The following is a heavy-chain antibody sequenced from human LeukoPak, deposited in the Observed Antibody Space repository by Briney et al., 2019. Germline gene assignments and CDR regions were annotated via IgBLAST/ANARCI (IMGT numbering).Heavy chain of an antibody. V-gene: IGHV1-18*01. CDR2: ISAYNGNT. CDR1: GYTFTSYG. J-gene: IGHJ4*02. D-gene: IGHD2-15*01. Sequence: ASVTVSCKASGYTFTSYGISWLRQAPAQGLEWMGWISAYNGNTNYAQKLHGRVTMTKDPSTSTAYMELRSLRSDDTAVYYCARDRNPLSYCSGGSCYSAYWGQGTLVTVSS. CDR3: ARDRNPLSYCSGGSCYSAY.